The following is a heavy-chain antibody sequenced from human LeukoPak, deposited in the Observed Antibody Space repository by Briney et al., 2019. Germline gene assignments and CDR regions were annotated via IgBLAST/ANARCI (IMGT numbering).Heavy chain of an antibody. V-gene: IGHV3-21*01. Sequence: GGSLRLSCAASGFTFSSYSMTWVRQAPGKGLEWVSSISSSSSYIYYADSVKGRFTISRDNAKNSLYLQMNSLRAEDTAVYYCARGRDYYDSSGYYGMDVWGQGTTVTVSS. D-gene: IGHD3-22*01. J-gene: IGHJ6*02. CDR3: ARGRDYYDSSGYYGMDV. CDR1: GFTFSSYS. CDR2: ISSSSSYI.